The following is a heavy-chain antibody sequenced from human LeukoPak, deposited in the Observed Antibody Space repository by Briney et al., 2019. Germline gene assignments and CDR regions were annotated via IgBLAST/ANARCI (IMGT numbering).Heavy chain of an antibody. D-gene: IGHD2-2*01. Sequence: GGSLRLSCAASGFTFSSYEMNWVRQAPGKGLEWVSYISSSGSTIYYADSVKGRFTISRDDAKNSLYLQMDSLRAEDTAVYYCARGDCSSTSCYAYYYYYYMDVWGKGTTVTVSS. CDR2: ISSSGSTI. CDR3: ARGDCSSTSCYAYYYYYYMDV. V-gene: IGHV3-48*03. CDR1: GFTFSSYE. J-gene: IGHJ6*03.